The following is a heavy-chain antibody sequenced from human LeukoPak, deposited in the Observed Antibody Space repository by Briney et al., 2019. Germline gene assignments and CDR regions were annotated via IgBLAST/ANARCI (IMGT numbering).Heavy chain of an antibody. D-gene: IGHD6-13*01. CDR1: GGSINNYF. V-gene: IGHV4-59*01. CDR3: AREMKSAGGFDY. Sequence: SETLSLTCTVSGGSINNYFWGWIRQSPGKGLEWIGYISYSGGTNYHPSLKSRVAISLVKSKNQFSLKLNSVTAADTGVYYCAREMKSAGGFDYWGQGTLVTVSS. J-gene: IGHJ4*02. CDR2: ISYSGGT.